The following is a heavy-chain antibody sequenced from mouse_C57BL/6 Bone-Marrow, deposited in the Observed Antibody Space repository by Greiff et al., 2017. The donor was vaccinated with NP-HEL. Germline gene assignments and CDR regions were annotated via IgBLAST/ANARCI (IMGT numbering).Heavy chain of an antibody. Sequence: VQLVESGPELVKPGASVKISCKASGYAFSSSWMNWVKQRPGKGLEWIGRIYPGDGDTNYNGKFKGKATLTADKSSSTAYMQLSSLTSEDSAVYFCARHGSSFSLFAYWGQGTLVTVSA. J-gene: IGHJ3*01. CDR3: ARHGSSFSLFAY. CDR1: GYAFSSSW. CDR2: IYPGDGDT. V-gene: IGHV1-82*01. D-gene: IGHD1-1*01.